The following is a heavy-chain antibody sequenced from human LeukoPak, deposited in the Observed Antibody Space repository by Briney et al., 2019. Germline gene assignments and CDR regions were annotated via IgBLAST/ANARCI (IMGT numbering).Heavy chain of an antibody. CDR2: INHSGST. J-gene: IGHJ2*01. CDR1: GGSFSGYY. CDR3: ASYGDYYWYFDL. V-gene: IGHV4-34*01. D-gene: IGHD4-17*01. Sequence: SETLSLTCAVYGGSFSGYYWSWIRQPPGKGLEWIGEINHSGSTNYNPSLKSRVTISVDTSKNQFSLKLSSVTAADTAVYYCASYGDYYWYFDLWGRGTLVTVPS.